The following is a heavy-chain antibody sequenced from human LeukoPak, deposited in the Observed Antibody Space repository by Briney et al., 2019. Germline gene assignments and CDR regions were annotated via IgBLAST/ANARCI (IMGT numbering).Heavy chain of an antibody. CDR3: ASTMVRGVIIPYYFDY. Sequence: ASVKVSCKASGYTFTSYGISWVRQAPGQGLEWMGWISAYNGNTNYAQKLQGRVTMTTDTSTSTAYMELRSLRSDDTAVYYCASTMVRGVIIPYYFDYWGPGTLVTVSS. CDR2: ISAYNGNT. J-gene: IGHJ4*02. CDR1: GYTFTSYG. V-gene: IGHV1-18*01. D-gene: IGHD3-10*01.